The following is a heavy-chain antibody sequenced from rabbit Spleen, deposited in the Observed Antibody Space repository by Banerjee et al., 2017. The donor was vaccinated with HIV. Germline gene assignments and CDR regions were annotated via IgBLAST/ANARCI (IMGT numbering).Heavy chain of an antibody. J-gene: IGHJ4*01. CDR2: IYAGSSDIT. CDR1: GFSFSSSYD. CDR3: ARDLAGVIGWNFGW. Sequence: QEQLVESGGGLVKPGASLTITCTASGFSFSSSYDMCWVRQAPGKGLEWIGCIYAGSSDITYYASWAKGRFTISKTSSTTVTLQMTSLTAADTATYFCARDLAGVIGWNFGWWGQGTLVTVS. D-gene: IGHD4-1*01. V-gene: IGHV1S45*01.